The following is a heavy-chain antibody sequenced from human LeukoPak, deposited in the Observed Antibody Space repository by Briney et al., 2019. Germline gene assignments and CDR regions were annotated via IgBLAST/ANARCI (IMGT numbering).Heavy chain of an antibody. CDR3: AGEEGGYYDFWSGSAGHY. V-gene: IGHV1-69*05. Sequence: GASVKVSCKASGGTFSSYAISWVRQAPGQGLEWMGRIIPIFGTANYAQKFQGRVTITTGESTSTAYMELSSLRSEDTAVYYCAGEEGGYYDFWSGSAGHYWGQGTLVTVSS. J-gene: IGHJ4*02. CDR1: GGTFSSYA. CDR2: IIPIFGTA. D-gene: IGHD3-3*01.